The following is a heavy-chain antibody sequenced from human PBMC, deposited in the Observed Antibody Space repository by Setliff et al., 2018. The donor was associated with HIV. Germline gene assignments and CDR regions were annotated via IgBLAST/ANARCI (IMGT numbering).Heavy chain of an antibody. Sequence: SETLSLTCSVSGVSVGSGDYYWHWIRQHPEKALEWIGYIFHSGDTYYNPSLKSRISMSVDTSENQFSLELTSLTAADTAVYYCATRPRIAARPFDYWGQGMLVTVSS. D-gene: IGHD6-6*01. CDR3: ATRPRIAARPFDY. J-gene: IGHJ4*02. CDR2: IFHSGDT. CDR1: GVSVGSGDYY. V-gene: IGHV4-31*03.